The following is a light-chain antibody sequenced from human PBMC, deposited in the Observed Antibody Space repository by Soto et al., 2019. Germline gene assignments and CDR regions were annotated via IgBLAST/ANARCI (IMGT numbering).Light chain of an antibody. J-gene: IGKJ4*02. CDR1: QSVSSDY. CDR2: GAS. CDR3: QQYESFPLT. V-gene: IGKV3-20*01. Sequence: EIVLTQSPGTLSLSPGERATLSCRASQSVSSDYLAWYQQKPGQAPRLLIHGASNRATGIPDRFSGRGSGTDFTLTISRLEPEDFAVYYCQQYESFPLTFGGGTKVDIK.